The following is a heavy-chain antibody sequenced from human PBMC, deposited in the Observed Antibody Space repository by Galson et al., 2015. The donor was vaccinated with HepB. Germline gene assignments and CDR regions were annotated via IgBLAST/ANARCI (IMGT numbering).Heavy chain of an antibody. V-gene: IGHV3-9*01. J-gene: IGHJ4*02. CDR1: GFTFDDYA. CDR3: AKARGSSSGRGIDF. D-gene: IGHD3-16*01. Sequence: SLRLSCAASGFTFDDYAMHWVRQAPGRGLEWVSGISWHSGNIAYADSVKGRFTISRDNAQRSLYLQMNSLRTEDTALYYCAKARGSSSGRGIDFWGQGTLVTVSS. CDR2: ISWHSGNI.